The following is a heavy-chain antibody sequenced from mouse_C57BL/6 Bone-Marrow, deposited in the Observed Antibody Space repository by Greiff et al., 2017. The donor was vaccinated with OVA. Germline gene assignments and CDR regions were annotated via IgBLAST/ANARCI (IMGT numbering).Heavy chain of an antibody. Sequence: EVKLMESGGGLVQPGESLKLSCESNEYEFPSHDMSWVRKTPEKRLELVAAINSDGGSTYYPDTMERRFIISRDNTKKTLYLQMSSLRSEDTALYYCARQRTARATTAYWGQGTLVTVFA. CDR1: EYEFPSHD. V-gene: IGHV5-2*01. D-gene: IGHD3-2*01. CDR2: INSDGGST. CDR3: ARQRTARATTAY. J-gene: IGHJ3*01.